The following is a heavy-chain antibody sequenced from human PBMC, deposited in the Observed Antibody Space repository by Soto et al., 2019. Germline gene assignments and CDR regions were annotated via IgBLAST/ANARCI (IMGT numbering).Heavy chain of an antibody. D-gene: IGHD3-22*01. CDR2: IMPIFGTA. J-gene: IGHJ4*02. CDR3: AREGYYDSSGYLDY. V-gene: IGHV1-69*01. Sequence: QVQLVQSGAEVKKPGSSVKVSCKASGGTFSSYAISWVRQAPGQGLAWMGGIMPIFGTANYAQKFQGRVTITADESTSTAYMELSSLRSEETAVYYWAREGYYDSSGYLDYWGQGTLVTVSS. CDR1: GGTFSSYA.